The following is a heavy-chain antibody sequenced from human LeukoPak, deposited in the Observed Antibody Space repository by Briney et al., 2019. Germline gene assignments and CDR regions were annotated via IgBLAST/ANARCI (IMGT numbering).Heavy chain of an antibody. V-gene: IGHV1-46*03. CDR2: INPSGGST. CDR3: ARDLDSSGYYPSFDY. D-gene: IGHD3-22*01. CDR1: GYTFTGYY. Sequence: ASVKVSCKASGYTFTGYYMHWVRQAPGQGLEWMGIINPSGGSTSYAQKFQGRVTMTRDTSTSTVYMELSSLRSEDTAVYYCARDLDSSGYYPSFDYWGQGTLVTVSS. J-gene: IGHJ4*02.